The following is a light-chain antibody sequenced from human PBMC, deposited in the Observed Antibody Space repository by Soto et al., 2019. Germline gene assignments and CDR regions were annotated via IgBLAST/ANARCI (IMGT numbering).Light chain of an antibody. J-gene: IGKJ4*02. CDR1: QSISSW. CDR3: QHYTRYPLP. Sequence: DIQMTQSPSTLSASVGDRVIITCRASQSISSWLAWYQQKPGKAPELLIYKASSLQSRVPSRFSGSGACTEFTLTISSLQPDYFATYYCQHYTRYPLPFGGGTNVEIK. V-gene: IGKV1-5*03. CDR2: KAS.